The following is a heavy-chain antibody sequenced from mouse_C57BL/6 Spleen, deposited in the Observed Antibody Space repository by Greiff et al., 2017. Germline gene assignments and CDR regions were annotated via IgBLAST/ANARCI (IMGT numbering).Heavy chain of an antibody. CDR2: IWGDGST. Sequence: QVQLQQSGPGLVSPSQSLSRPLPFSSFSLTIYFVSWFRQPPGKGLEWLGVIWGDGSTNYHSALISRLSISKDNSKSQVFLKLNSLQTDDTATYYCAKPSNYDYAMDYWGQGTSVTVSS. V-gene: IGHV2-3*01. J-gene: IGHJ4*01. D-gene: IGHD2-5*01. CDR3: AKPSNYDYAMDY. CDR1: SFSLTIYF.